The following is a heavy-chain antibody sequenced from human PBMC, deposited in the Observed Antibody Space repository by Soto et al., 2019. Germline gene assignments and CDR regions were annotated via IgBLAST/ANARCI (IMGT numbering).Heavy chain of an antibody. D-gene: IGHD2-15*01. V-gene: IGHV3-23*01. Sequence: GGSLRLSCTASGFTFSSYAMGWVRQGPGKGLEWVAVVSIGGSTHYADSVRGRFTISRDNSKNTLSLQMNSLTAEDTAVYFCAKRRGAGGHFDYRGQGALVTVSS. CDR1: GFTFSSYA. J-gene: IGHJ4*02. CDR2: VSIGGST. CDR3: AKRRGAGGHFDY.